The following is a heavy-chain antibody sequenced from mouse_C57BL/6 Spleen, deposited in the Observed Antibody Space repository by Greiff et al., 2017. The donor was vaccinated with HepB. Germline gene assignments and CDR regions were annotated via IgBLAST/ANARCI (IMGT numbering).Heavy chain of an antibody. Sequence: VQLQQSGAELVRPGSSVKLSCKASGYTFTSYWMHWVKQRPIQGLEWIGNIDPSDSETHYNQKFKDKATLTVDKSSSTAYMQLSSLTSEDSAVYDCARDYYGSSYDAYWGQGTLVTVSA. D-gene: IGHD1-1*01. V-gene: IGHV1-52*01. CDR2: IDPSDSET. J-gene: IGHJ3*01. CDR3: ARDYYGSSYDAY. CDR1: GYTFTSYW.